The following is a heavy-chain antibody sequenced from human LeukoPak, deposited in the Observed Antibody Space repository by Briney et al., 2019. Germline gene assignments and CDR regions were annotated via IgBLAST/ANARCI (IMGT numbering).Heavy chain of an antibody. Sequence: PSDTLSLTCAVSGESFSYNYWTWVRQPPGKGLEWIGGINHSGRVNYRPSLKSRVTISVDTSKSQFSLKLSAVTAADTAVYYCARGLGPMSPSLDYWGQGSLVTGSS. CDR2: INHSGRV. V-gene: IGHV4-34*01. CDR3: ARGLGPMSPSLDY. CDR1: GESFSYNY. D-gene: IGHD3-22*01. J-gene: IGHJ4*02.